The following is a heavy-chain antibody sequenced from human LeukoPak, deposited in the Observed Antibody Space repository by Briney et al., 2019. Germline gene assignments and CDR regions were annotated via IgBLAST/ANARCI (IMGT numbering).Heavy chain of an antibody. CDR1: GYSITSSSW. CDR2: IYHSGTT. Sequence: SDTLSLTCAVSGYSITSSSWWGWIRQPPGKGLEWIGYIYHSGTTYYNPSLKSRVTISVDTSKNQFSLKLSSVTAADTAVYYCARSPSSSWSEAYYYGMDVWGQGTTVTVSS. CDR3: ARSPSSSWSEAYYYGMDV. J-gene: IGHJ6*02. V-gene: IGHV4-28*01. D-gene: IGHD6-13*01.